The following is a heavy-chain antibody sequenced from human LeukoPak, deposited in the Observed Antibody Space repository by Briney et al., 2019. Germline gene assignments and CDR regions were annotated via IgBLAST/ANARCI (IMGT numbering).Heavy chain of an antibody. V-gene: IGHV4-59*01. J-gene: IGHJ6*02. CDR1: GGSMSGFF. CDR3: ARTRRHFYGSGTNLTPWPAGMDV. CDR2: IYYSGSST. Sequence: SETLSLTCTVSGGSMSGFFWTWIRQPPGRELEWIGSIYYSGSSTKYTPSLKSRVTISVDTSKSQFSLNLNSATAADTAVYYCARTRRHFYGSGTNLTPWPAGMDVWGQGTTVTVSS. D-gene: IGHD3-10*01.